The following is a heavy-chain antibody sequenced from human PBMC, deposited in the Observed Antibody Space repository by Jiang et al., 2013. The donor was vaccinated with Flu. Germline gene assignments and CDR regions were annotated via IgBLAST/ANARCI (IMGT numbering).Heavy chain of an antibody. V-gene: IGHV5-51*01. Sequence: HSGAEVKKPGESLKISCEASGYSFTNYWIAWVRXMPGKGLEWMGIIYPDDSDSRNSPSFQGQVTISIDKSINTAYLQWSSLKASDTAMYYCARRCGGDCDPKWDDVFDVVGTRDNGHRLF. CDR1: GYSFTNYW. CDR3: ARRCGGDCDPKWDDVFDV. J-gene: IGHJ3*01. D-gene: IGHD2-21*02. CDR2: IYPDDSDS.